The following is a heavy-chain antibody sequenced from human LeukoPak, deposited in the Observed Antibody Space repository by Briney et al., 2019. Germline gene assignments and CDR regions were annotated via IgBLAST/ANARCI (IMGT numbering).Heavy chain of an antibody. D-gene: IGHD2-21*02. Sequence: GGSLRLSCAASGFTFSNAWMSWVRQAPGKGLEWVGRIKSKTDGGTTDYAAPVKGRFTISRDDSKNTLYLQMNSLKTEDTAVYYCTRCGGDCYLFDPWGQGTLVTVSS. V-gene: IGHV3-15*01. CDR3: TRCGGDCYLFDP. CDR1: GFTFSNAW. J-gene: IGHJ5*02. CDR2: IKSKTDGGTT.